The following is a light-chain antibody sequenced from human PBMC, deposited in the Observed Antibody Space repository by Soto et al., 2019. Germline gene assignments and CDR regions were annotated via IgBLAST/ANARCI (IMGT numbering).Light chain of an antibody. CDR2: GAS. CDR1: QSVSSD. CDR3: QHSGDFRWT. J-gene: IGKJ1*01. Sequence: EIVITQSPATLSVSPGERATLSCRASQSVSSDLAWYHQKPGQAPRLLIYGASTRATGIPARFSGSGSGTEFTLTINSLQSEDFAVYYCQHSGDFRWTFGLGTKVHIK. V-gene: IGKV3-15*01.